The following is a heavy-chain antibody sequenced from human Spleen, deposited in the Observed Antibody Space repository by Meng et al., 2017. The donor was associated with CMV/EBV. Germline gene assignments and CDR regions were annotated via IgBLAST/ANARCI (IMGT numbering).Heavy chain of an antibody. CDR3: ARDPRGCSSTSCFYYYGMDV. Sequence: RGSLRLSCAASGFPFCSYAMHWVRQAPGKGLEWVAVISYDGSNKYYADSVKGRFTISRDNAKNSLYLQMNSLRAEDTAVYYCARDPRGCSSTSCFYYYGMDVWGQGTTVTVSS. J-gene: IGHJ6*02. CDR1: GFPFCSYA. CDR2: ISYDGSNK. V-gene: IGHV3-30*04. D-gene: IGHD2-2*01.